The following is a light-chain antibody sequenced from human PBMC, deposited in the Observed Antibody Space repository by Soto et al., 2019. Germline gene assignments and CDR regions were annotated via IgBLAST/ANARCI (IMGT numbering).Light chain of an antibody. CDR1: QSVSNNY. Sequence: DIVLTQSQATLSLSPGARATLSGTASQSVSNNYLAWYQQKPGQAPRLLIYGASNRATGIPDRFSGSGSGTDFTLTISRLEPEDFAVYYCQQYGSSGTFGQGTKVDIK. CDR3: QQYGSSGT. J-gene: IGKJ1*01. V-gene: IGKV3-20*01. CDR2: GAS.